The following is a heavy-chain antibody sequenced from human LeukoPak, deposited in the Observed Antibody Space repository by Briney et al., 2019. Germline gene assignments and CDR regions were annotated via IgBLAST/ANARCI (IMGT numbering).Heavy chain of an antibody. CDR3: AKDRRRGWGGSGSPPRDFDY. CDR2: ISRGGGRT. CDR1: GFTFRSYA. Sequence: PGGSLRLSCAASGFTFRSYALRGVGQPPGKGREGLSAISRGGGRTYYAHSVKSRFTTSRDNAKNPLYLQMNSLRAEDTAVYYCAKDRRRGWGGSGSPPRDFDYWGQRTLGSASS. D-gene: IGHD3-10*01. V-gene: IGHV3-23*01. J-gene: IGHJ4*02.